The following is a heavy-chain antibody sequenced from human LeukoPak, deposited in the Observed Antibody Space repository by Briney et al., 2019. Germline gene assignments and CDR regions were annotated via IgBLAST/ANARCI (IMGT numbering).Heavy chain of an antibody. J-gene: IGHJ4*02. CDR3: AKLHNLNCDY. V-gene: IGHV3-23*01. Sequence: GGSLRLSCAASGFTFSNAWMSWVRQAPGKGLEWVSTISGSGGSTYYADSVKGRFTISRDSSKNTLYLQMNNLRPEDTAVYYCAKLHNLNCDYWGLGTLVTVSS. D-gene: IGHD1-14*01. CDR1: GFTFSNAW. CDR2: ISGSGGST.